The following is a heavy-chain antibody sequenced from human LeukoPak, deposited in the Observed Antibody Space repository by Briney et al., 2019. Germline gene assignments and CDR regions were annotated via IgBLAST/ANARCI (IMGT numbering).Heavy chain of an antibody. J-gene: IGHJ4*02. Sequence: PGRSLRLSCAASGFTFDDHAMHWVRQAPGKDLEWVSGISWNSGTIAYADSVKGRFSISRDKSKNTLNLQMNSLRAEDTAVYYCAKDGAMGYYFDYWGQGTLVTVSS. CDR2: ISWNSGTI. V-gene: IGHV3-9*01. CDR1: GFTFDDHA. CDR3: AKDGAMGYYFDY. D-gene: IGHD1-26*01.